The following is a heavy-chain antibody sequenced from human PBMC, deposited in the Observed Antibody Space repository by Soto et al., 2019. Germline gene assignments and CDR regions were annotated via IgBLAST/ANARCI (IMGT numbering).Heavy chain of an antibody. Sequence: QVQLVESGGGVVQPGRSLRLSRAASGFTFSSYAMHWVRQAPGKGLEWVAVISYDGSNKYYADSVKGRFTISRDNSKNTLYLQMNILRAEDTAVYYCAREVGATMLVLDYWGQGTLVTVSS. J-gene: IGHJ4*02. CDR1: GFTFSSYA. D-gene: IGHD1-26*01. CDR3: AREVGATMLVLDY. V-gene: IGHV3-30-3*01. CDR2: ISYDGSNK.